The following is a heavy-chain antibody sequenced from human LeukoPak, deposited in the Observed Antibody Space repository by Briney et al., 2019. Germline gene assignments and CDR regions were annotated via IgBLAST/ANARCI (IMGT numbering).Heavy chain of an antibody. D-gene: IGHD5-24*01. CDR1: GFTVSNNY. CDR3: ARSRGPRVEMATMVFDY. Sequence: GGSLRLSCAASGFTVSNNYMSWVRQAPGKGLEWVSAVYDGDTTYYADSVKGRFTISRDNSKNTLYLQMNSLRAEDTAVYYCARSRGPRVEMATMVFDYWGQGTLVTVSS. V-gene: IGHV3-53*05. J-gene: IGHJ4*02. CDR2: VYDGDTT.